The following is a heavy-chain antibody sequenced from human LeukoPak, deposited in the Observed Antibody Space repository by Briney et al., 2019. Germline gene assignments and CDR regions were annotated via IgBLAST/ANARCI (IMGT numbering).Heavy chain of an antibody. CDR1: GDSISSYY. D-gene: IGHD3/OR15-3a*01. V-gene: IGHV4-59*01. CDR3: ARRTGYYDGFDY. Sequence: PSETLSLTCSVSGDSISSYYWSWIRQPPGKGLEWIGYIYYSGSTNYNPSLKSRVTISVDTSKNQFSLKLSSVTAADTAVYYCARRTGYYDGFDYWGQGTLVTVSS. CDR2: IYYSGST. J-gene: IGHJ4*02.